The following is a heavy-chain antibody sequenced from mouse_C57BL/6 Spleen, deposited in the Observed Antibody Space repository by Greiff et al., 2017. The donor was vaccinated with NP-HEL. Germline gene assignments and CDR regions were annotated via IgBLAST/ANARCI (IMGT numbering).Heavy chain of an antibody. D-gene: IGHD1-1*01. CDR2: IRLKSDNYAT. CDR3: TENYGSNGYAMDY. J-gene: IGHJ4*01. CDR1: GFTFSNYW. V-gene: IGHV6-3*01. Sequence: EVKVEESGGGLVQPGGSMKLSCVASGFTFSNYWMNWVRQSPEKGLEWVAQIRLKSDNYATHYAESVKGRFTISRDDSKSSVYLQMNNLRAEDTGIYYCTENYGSNGYAMDYWGQGTSVTVSS.